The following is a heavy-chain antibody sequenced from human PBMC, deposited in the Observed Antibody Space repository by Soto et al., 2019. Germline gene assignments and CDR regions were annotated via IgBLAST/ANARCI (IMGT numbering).Heavy chain of an antibody. CDR2: ISGSGGST. V-gene: IGHV3-23*01. D-gene: IGHD4-17*01. CDR1: GFTFSSYW. CDR3: AKADRAYGDYYFDY. Sequence: PGGSLRLSCAASGFTFSSYWMHWVRQAPGKGLEWVSAISGSGGSTYYADSVKGRFTISRDNSKNTLYLQMNSLRAEDTAVYYCAKADRAYGDYYFDYWGQGTLVTVSS. J-gene: IGHJ4*02.